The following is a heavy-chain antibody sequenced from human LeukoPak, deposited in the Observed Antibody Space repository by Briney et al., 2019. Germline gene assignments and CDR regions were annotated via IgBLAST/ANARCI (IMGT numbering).Heavy chain of an antibody. D-gene: IGHD6-19*01. J-gene: IGHJ4*02. Sequence: GGSLRLSCAASGFTFDDYAMHWVRQAPGKGLEWVSGISWNSGSIGYADSVKGRFTISRDNAKNSLYLQMNSLRAEDTALYYCAKATLGIAVAGPFDYWGQGTLATVSS. CDR3: AKATLGIAVAGPFDY. CDR1: GFTFDDYA. V-gene: IGHV3-9*01. CDR2: ISWNSGSI.